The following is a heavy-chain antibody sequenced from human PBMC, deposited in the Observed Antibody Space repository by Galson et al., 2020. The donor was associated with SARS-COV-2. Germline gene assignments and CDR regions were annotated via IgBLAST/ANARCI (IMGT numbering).Heavy chain of an antibody. D-gene: IGHD6-19*01. J-gene: IGHJ6*02. V-gene: IGHV3-53*01. Sequence: GESLKISCAASGFTVSSYYMSWVRQAPGKGLEWVSVIYSGGSTYYADSVKGRFTIFRDNSKNTLYLPMNSLRAEDTAVYYCACGSAVAGTFYYYGMDVWDQGTTVTVSS. CDR1: GFTVSSYY. CDR2: IYSGGST. CDR3: ACGSAVAGTFYYYGMDV.